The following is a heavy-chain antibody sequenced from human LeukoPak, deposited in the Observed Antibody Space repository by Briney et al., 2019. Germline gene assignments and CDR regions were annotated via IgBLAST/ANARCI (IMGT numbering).Heavy chain of an antibody. CDR3: ARHGLRWVNYDY. V-gene: IGHV4-59*08. Sequence: NPSETLSLTCTVSGGSISSYYWSWIRQPPGKGLEWIGYIYYSGSTNYNPSLKSRVTISVDTSKNQFSLKLSSVTAADTAVYYCARHGLRWVNYDYWGQGTLVTVSS. J-gene: IGHJ4*02. D-gene: IGHD4-23*01. CDR1: GGSISSYY. CDR2: IYYSGST.